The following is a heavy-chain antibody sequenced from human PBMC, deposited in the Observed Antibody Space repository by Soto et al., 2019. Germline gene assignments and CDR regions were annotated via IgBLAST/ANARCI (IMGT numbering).Heavy chain of an antibody. V-gene: IGHV3-23*01. D-gene: IGHD6-13*01. CDR1: GFTFTNYA. CDR3: ATRMYSTSWYYFVS. Sequence: EVQLLESGGGFVQPGGSLRLSCAASGFTFTNYALSWVRQAPGKGLEWVSTIGCGSGIKYYADSVKGRFSISRENSKNTLYLQMSSLRAEDPALYYCATRMYSTSWYYFVSWGQGTLVTVSS. CDR2: IGCGSGIK. J-gene: IGHJ4*02.